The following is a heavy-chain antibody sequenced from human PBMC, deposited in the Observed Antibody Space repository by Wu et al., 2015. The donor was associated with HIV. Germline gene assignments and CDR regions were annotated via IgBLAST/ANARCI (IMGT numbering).Heavy chain of an antibody. CDR1: GYTFTSYY. J-gene: IGHJ4*02. Sequence: QVQLVQSGAEVKKPGASVKVSCTASGYTFTSYYLHWVRQAPGQGLEWMAIINPTSGSTSFAQKFQGRVTMTRDTSTSTVYMELSSLRSEDTAVYYCARDERGYCSYPAALLGPGLXYFWGHGNAGHRPPQ. V-gene: IGHV1-46*01. CDR2: INPTSGST. CDR3: ARDERGYCSYPAALLGPGLXYF. D-gene: IGHD2-2*02.